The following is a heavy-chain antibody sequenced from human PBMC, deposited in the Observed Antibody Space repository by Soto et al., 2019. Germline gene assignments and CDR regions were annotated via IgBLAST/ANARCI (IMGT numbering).Heavy chain of an antibody. J-gene: IGHJ4*02. CDR2: IYSGGST. Sequence: GGSLRLSCAASGFTVSSNYMSWVRQAPGKGLEWVSVIYSGGSTYYADSVKGRFTISRDNAKNSLYLQMNSLRAEDTAVYYCARDVHSSSYYFDYWGQGTLVTVSS. CDR3: ARDVHSSSYYFDY. CDR1: GFTVSSNY. D-gene: IGHD6-6*01. V-gene: IGHV3-53*01.